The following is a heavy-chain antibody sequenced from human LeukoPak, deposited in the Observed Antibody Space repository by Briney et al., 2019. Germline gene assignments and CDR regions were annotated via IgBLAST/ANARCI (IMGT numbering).Heavy chain of an antibody. V-gene: IGHV3-7*01. CDR1: GFTLRTYW. CDR3: VRLGDNSGYIDY. J-gene: IGHJ4*02. Sequence: GGSLRLSCAASGFTLRTYWMTWVRQAPGKGPEWVASIKQDGSEKRYVDSVKGRFTISRDNAENSLFLRMNSLRAEDTAVYYCVRLGDNSGYIDYWGQGTLVTVSS. D-gene: IGHD3-22*01. CDR2: IKQDGSEK.